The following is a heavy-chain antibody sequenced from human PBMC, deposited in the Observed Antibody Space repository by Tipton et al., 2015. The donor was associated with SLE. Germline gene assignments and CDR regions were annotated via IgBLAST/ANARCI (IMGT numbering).Heavy chain of an antibody. CDR1: GGSISSSSSY. J-gene: IGHJ3*02. D-gene: IGHD4-17*01. V-gene: IGHV4-39*07. Sequence: TLSLTCTVSGGSISSSSSYWGWIRQPPGKGLEWIVSIYYSGNTYYNPSLKSRVTMSVDTSKNQFSLKLSSVTAADTAVYYCARVAGDHDAFDIWGQGTMVTVSS. CDR3: ARVAGDHDAFDI. CDR2: IYYSGNT.